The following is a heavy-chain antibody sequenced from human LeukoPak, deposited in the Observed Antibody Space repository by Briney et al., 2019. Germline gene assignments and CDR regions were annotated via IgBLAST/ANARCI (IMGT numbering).Heavy chain of an antibody. D-gene: IGHD3-3*01. Sequence: PGESLKISCKGSGYSFTSYWIGWVRQMPGKGLEWMGIINPGDSDTRYGPSFQGQVTISADKSISTAYLQWSSLKAADTAMYYCAINDDFWSGSSLYGMDVWGQGTTVTVSS. J-gene: IGHJ6*02. V-gene: IGHV5-51*03. CDR3: AINDDFWSGSSLYGMDV. CDR1: GYSFTSYW. CDR2: INPGDSDT.